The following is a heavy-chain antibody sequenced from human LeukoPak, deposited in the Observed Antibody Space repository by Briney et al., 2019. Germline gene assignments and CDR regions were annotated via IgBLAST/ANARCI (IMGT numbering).Heavy chain of an antibody. J-gene: IGHJ4*02. Sequence: AGGSLRLSCAASGFTFSSYGMHWVRQAPGKGLEWVAFIRYDGSNKYYADSVKGRFTISRDNSKNTLYLQMNSLRAEDTAVYYCAKDRSGSGSYYPDYWGQGILVTVSS. V-gene: IGHV3-30*02. D-gene: IGHD3-10*01. CDR2: IRYDGSNK. CDR1: GFTFSSYG. CDR3: AKDRSGSGSYYPDY.